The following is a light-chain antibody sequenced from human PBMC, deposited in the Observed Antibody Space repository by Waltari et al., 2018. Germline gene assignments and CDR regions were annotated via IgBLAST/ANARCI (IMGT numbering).Light chain of an antibody. CDR3: QSYDYSLRAAV. V-gene: IGLV1-40*01. CDR1: SSNIGADYN. CDR2: VNN. Sequence: QSVLTQPPSVSAAPGQRVTISCTGNSSNIGADYNVHWYQRVPGTAPKLLMYVNNNRASGVPARFSGSKSGTSASLAITGLQAEDEADYYCQSYDYSLRAAVFGGGTKLTVL. J-gene: IGLJ2*01.